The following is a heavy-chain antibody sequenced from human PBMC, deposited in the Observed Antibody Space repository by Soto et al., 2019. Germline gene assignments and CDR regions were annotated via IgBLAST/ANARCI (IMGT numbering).Heavy chain of an antibody. D-gene: IGHD5-18*01. J-gene: IGHJ4*02. CDR1: GYTFTSYD. Sequence: ASVKVSCNASGYTFTSYDINLVRQATGQGLEWMGWMNPNSGNTGYAQKFQGRVTMTRNTSISTAYMELSSLRSEDTAVYYCARGPRDSPIDYWGQGTLVTVSS. V-gene: IGHV1-8*01. CDR2: MNPNSGNT. CDR3: ARGPRDSPIDY.